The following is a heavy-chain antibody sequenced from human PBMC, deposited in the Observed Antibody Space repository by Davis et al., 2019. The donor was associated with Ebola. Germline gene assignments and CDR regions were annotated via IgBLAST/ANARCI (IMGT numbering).Heavy chain of an antibody. V-gene: IGHV4-34*01. CDR2: INHSGST. CDR1: GGSFSGYY. J-gene: IGHJ4*02. CDR3: ARQSVEMATISHFDY. Sequence: SEILSLTCAVYGGSFSGYYWSWIRQPPGKGLEWIGEINHSGSTSYNPSLKSRVSISVDTSKNQVSLKLRSATAADTAMYYCARQSVEMATISHFDYWGQGTLVTVSS. D-gene: IGHD5-24*01.